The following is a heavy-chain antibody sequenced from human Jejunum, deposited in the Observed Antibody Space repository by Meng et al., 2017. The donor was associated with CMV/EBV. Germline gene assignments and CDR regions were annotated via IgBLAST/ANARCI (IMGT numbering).Heavy chain of an antibody. CDR1: GYTFGSYG. Sequence: QLHLLQSGPEVKKPVASVRVSCKASGYTFGSYGICWVRQAPGQGLEWMGWFVNYVDTYPAPKFQGRVTMTTDTHTNTAFMELRSLTSDDTAVYYCASGTPGRSYCDYWGQGTLVTVSS. D-gene: IGHD2-15*01. CDR2: FVNYVDT. J-gene: IGHJ4*02. V-gene: IGHV1-18*01. CDR3: ASGTPGRSYCDY.